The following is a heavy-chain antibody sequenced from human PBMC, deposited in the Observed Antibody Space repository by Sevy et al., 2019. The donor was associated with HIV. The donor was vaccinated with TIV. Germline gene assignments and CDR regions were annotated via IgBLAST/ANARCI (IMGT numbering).Heavy chain of an antibody. Sequence: ASVKVSCKASGGTFSSYAISWVRLAPGQGLEWMGGIIPIFGTANYAQKFQGRVTITADESTSTAYMELSSLRSEDTAVYYCARSKQASYDILTGYYALDYWGQGTLVTVSS. CDR3: ARSKQASYDILTGYYALDY. CDR2: IIPIFGTA. D-gene: IGHD3-9*01. V-gene: IGHV1-69*13. CDR1: GGTFSSYA. J-gene: IGHJ4*02.